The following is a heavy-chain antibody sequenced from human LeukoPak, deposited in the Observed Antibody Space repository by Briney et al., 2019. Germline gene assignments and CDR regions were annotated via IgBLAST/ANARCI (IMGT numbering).Heavy chain of an antibody. CDR3: ASSPVVVVAATFDY. CDR1: GFIFSSYA. D-gene: IGHD2-15*01. J-gene: IGHJ4*02. V-gene: IGHV3-30-3*01. CDR2: ISYDGSNK. Sequence: HPGGSLRLSCAASGFIFSSYAMHWVRQAPGKGLEWVAVISYDGSNKYYADSVKGRFTISRDNSKNTLYLQMNSLRAEDTAVYYCASSPVVVVAATFDYWGQGTLVTVSS.